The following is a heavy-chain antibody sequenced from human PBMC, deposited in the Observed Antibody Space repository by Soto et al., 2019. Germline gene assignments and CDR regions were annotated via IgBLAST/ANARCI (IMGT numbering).Heavy chain of an antibody. CDR1: GYTFTGYY. J-gene: IGHJ4*02. CDR2: INPNSGGT. Sequence: ASVKVSCKASGYTFTGYYMHWVRQAPGQGLEWMGWINPNSGGTNYAQKFQGWVTMTRDTSISTAYMELSRLRSDDPAVYYCARDQNPGESDYFDYWGQGTLVTVSS. D-gene: IGHD3-16*01. V-gene: IGHV1-2*04. CDR3: ARDQNPGESDYFDY.